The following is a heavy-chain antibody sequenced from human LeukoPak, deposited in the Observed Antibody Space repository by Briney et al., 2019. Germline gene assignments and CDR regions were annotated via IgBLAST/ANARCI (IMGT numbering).Heavy chain of an antibody. V-gene: IGHV4-59*01. CDR3: ARVPYCSSTSCYFQAFDI. Sequence: PSETLSLTCTVSGGSISSYYWSWIRQPPGKGLEWIGYIYYSGSTNYNPSLKSRVTISVDTSKNQFSLKLSSVTAADTAVYYCARVPYCSSTSCYFQAFDIWGQGTMVTVSS. J-gene: IGHJ3*02. CDR1: GGSISSYY. D-gene: IGHD2-2*01. CDR2: IYYSGST.